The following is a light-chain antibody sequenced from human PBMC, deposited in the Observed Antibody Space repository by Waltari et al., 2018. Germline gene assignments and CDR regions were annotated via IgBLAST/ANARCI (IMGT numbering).Light chain of an antibody. CDR2: GAS. Sequence: EIVMTQSPATLSVSPGDRATLSCRASQSVSSNLARYTQKPGLAPRLLIYGASTRATGIPARFSGTGSGTEFTLTISSLQSEDFAVYYCQQYNNWPPLFTFGPGTKVDMK. V-gene: IGKV3D-15*01. CDR1: QSVSSN. CDR3: QQYNNWPPLFT. J-gene: IGKJ3*01.